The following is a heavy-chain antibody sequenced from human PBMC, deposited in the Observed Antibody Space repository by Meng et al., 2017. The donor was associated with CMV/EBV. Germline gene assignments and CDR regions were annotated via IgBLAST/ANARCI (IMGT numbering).Heavy chain of an antibody. CDR1: GSGFIFINLW. V-gene: IGHV3-15*01. D-gene: IGHD4-23*01. J-gene: IGHJ4*02. CDR3: TTDRPRSGGKTHDY. CDR2: IKSKFDGETT. Sequence: GQLWGSGGGLVKPGVALRLSVTGSGSGFIFINLWINWVRQAPGKGLAWVRRIKSKFDGETTDYAAPVKGRFTISRDDSRNTLYLYMNSLKTEDTAVYYCTTDRPRSGGKTHDYWGQGTLVTVS.